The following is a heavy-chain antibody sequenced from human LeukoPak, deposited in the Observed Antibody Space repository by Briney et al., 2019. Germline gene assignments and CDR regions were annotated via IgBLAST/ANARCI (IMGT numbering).Heavy chain of an antibody. CDR1: GGTFSSYA. J-gene: IGHJ6*02. V-gene: IGHV1-69*13. CDR3: ASPDSSSFYYYGMDV. Sequence: SVKVSCKASGGTFSSYAISWVRQAPGQGLEWMGGIIPIFGTANYAQKFQGRVTITADESTSTAYMELSSLRSEDTAVYYCASPDSSSFYYYGMDVWGQGTTVTVSS. D-gene: IGHD6-6*01. CDR2: IIPIFGTA.